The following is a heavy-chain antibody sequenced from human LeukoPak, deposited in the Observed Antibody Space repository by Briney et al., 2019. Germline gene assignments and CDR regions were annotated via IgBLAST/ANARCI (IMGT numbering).Heavy chain of an antibody. D-gene: IGHD1-26*01. Sequence: PGGSLRHSCAASGFTFSSYRMNWLRHAPGKALEWVSSISSSSSYIYHADSVKGRFTISRDNAKNSLYLQMNSLRAEDTAVYYCARAVLPGELGMYYFDYWGQGTLVTVSS. CDR1: GFTFSSYR. J-gene: IGHJ4*02. V-gene: IGHV3-21*01. CDR3: ARAVLPGELGMYYFDY. CDR2: ISSSSSYI.